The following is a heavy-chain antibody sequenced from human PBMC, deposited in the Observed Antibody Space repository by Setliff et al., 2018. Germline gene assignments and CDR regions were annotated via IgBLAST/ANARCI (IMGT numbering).Heavy chain of an antibody. CDR2: INHSGSS. CDR3: ATFGPCKGVSGTCPPRDS. CDR1: GGTFSDYY. J-gene: IGHJ4*02. D-gene: IGHD6-19*01. Sequence: SETLSLTCAASGGTFSDYYWTWIRQPPGKGLEWIGEINHSGSSNYNPSLKSRLTISVDTSKNQFSLRLNSVTAADTAVYFCATFGPCKGVSGTCPPRDSWGQGTLVTVSS. V-gene: IGHV4-34*08.